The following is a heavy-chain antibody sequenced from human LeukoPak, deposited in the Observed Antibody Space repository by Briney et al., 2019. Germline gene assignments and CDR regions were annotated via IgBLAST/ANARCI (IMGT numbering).Heavy chain of an antibody. V-gene: IGHV1-24*01. CDR2: FVPEDGET. CDR1: GYTLTELS. Sequence: ASVKVSCKVSGYTLTELSMHWVRQAPGKGLEWMGGFVPEDGETIYAQKFQGRVTMTEDTSTDTAYMELSSLRSEDTAVYYCATDHRYYYDSSGYPPESWGQGTLVTVSS. D-gene: IGHD3-22*01. CDR3: ATDHRYYYDSSGYPPES. J-gene: IGHJ5*02.